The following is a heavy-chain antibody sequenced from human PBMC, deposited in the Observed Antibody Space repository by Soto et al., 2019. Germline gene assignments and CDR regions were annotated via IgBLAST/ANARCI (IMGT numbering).Heavy chain of an antibody. CDR2: IYHSGST. V-gene: IGHV4-38-2*02. J-gene: IGHJ4*02. CDR3: ARELIAAVGYFDY. Sequence: SETLSLTCAVSGYSISSGYYWGWIRQPPGKGLEWIGSIYHSGSTYYNPSLKSRVTISVDTSKNQISLKLSSVTAADTAVYYCARELIAAVGYFDYWGQGTLVTVSS. D-gene: IGHD6-13*01. CDR1: GYSISSGYY.